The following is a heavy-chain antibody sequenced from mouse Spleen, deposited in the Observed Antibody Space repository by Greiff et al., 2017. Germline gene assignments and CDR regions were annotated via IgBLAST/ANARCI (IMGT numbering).Heavy chain of an antibody. CDR1: GFTFSSYA. V-gene: IGHV5-4*01. CDR3: ARDYDGYYAFFDY. J-gene: IGHJ2*01. Sequence: EVQGVESGGGLVKPGGSLKLSCAASGFTFSSYAMSWVRQTPEKRLEWVATISDGGSYTYYPDNVKGRFTISRDNAKNNLYLQMSHLKSEDTAMYYCARDYDGYYAFFDYWGQGTTLTVSS. CDR2: ISDGGSYT. D-gene: IGHD2-3*01.